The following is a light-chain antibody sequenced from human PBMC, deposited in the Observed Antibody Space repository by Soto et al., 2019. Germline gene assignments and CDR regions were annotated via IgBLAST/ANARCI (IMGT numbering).Light chain of an antibody. CDR2: DAS. J-gene: IGKJ4*01. V-gene: IGKV1-6*01. CDR3: LQYYLYPLP. Sequence: AIQMTQSPSSLSASVGDRVTITCRASQGIRNDFGWFQQKPWKAPKLLIYDASSLQSGVPSRFSVSGSGTDFTLTISSLQPEDSATYYGLQYYLYPLPFGGGTKVEI. CDR1: QGIRND.